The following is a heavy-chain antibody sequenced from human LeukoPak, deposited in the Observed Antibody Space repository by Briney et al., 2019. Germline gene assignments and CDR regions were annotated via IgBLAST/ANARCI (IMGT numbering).Heavy chain of an antibody. Sequence: SETLSLTCAVYGGSFSGYYWSWIRQPPGKGLGWIGEINHSGSTNYNPSLKSRVTISVDTSKNQFSLKLSSVTAADTAVYYCARGRGARTSYYYYYMDVWGKGTTVTVSS. D-gene: IGHD3-16*01. CDR1: GGSFSGYY. J-gene: IGHJ6*03. CDR2: INHSGST. V-gene: IGHV4-34*01. CDR3: ARGRGARTSYYYYYMDV.